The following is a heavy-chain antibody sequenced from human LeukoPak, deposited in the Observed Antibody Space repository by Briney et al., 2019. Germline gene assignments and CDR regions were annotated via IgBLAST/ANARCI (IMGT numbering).Heavy chain of an antibody. CDR3: ARSLSSDY. J-gene: IGHJ4*02. Sequence: PSETLSLTCTVPGGSINSFYWSWIRQPPGKGLEWIGYISYSGRTSYNPSLKSRVTISVDTSKNQISLKLTSVTAADTAIYYCARSLSSDYWGQGKLVTVSS. CDR1: GGSINSFY. D-gene: IGHD2-2*01. CDR2: ISYSGRT. V-gene: IGHV4-59*01.